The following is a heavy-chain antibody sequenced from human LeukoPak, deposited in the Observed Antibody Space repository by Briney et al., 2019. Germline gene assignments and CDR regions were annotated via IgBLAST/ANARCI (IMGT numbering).Heavy chain of an antibody. V-gene: IGHV4-4*07. Sequence: SETLSLTCTVSDASITTYSWSWLRQPAGKELEWIGRVYSSGATKYNPSLKSRVTISADTSKNQLSLKLPSVTAADTAVYYCARDHYGSGSYKANYDYCGHGIQVTVSS. CDR2: VYSSGAT. CDR3: ARDHYGSGSYKANYDY. CDR1: DASITTYS. J-gene: IGHJ4*01. D-gene: IGHD3-10*01.